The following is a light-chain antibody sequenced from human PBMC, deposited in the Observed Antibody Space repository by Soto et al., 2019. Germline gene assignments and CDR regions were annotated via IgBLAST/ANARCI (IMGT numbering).Light chain of an antibody. Sequence: QAVVTQTPSVSGTPGQRVNISCSGSSSNIGRNYVYWYHQFPGTAPKLLIYRDNERPSGVPDRFSGSKSVTSASLAISGLRAGDEADYHCATWDDSLGGPVFGGGTKLTVL. V-gene: IGLV1-47*01. CDR1: SSNIGRNY. CDR2: RDN. CDR3: ATWDDSLGGPV. J-gene: IGLJ2*01.